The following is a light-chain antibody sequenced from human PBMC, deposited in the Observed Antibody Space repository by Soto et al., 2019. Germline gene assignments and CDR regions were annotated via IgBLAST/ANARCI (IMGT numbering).Light chain of an antibody. CDR2: GAS. CDR1: QSVGSN. V-gene: IGKV3-15*01. Sequence: EIVMTQSPATLSVSPGERASLSCRASQSVGSNLAWYQQTAGQAPRLLIYGASTRATGIPARFSGSGSGTEFTLTISSLQSEDFAVYSCRQYTNWPYTFGQGTKLEIK. J-gene: IGKJ2*01. CDR3: RQYTNWPYT.